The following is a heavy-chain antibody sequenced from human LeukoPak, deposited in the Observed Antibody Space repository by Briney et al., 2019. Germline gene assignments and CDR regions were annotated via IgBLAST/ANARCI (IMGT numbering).Heavy chain of an antibody. J-gene: IGHJ4*02. CDR3: ASHGGSGSYYHYYFDY. Sequence: SETLSLTCTVSGGSISSSSDYWGWIRQAPGKGLEWIGSIYYSGSTYYNPSLKSRVTISVDTSKNQFSLKLSSVTAADTAVYYCASHGGSGSYYHYYFDYWGQGTLVTVSS. V-gene: IGHV4-39*01. CDR2: IYYSGST. CDR1: GGSISSSSDY. D-gene: IGHD3-10*01.